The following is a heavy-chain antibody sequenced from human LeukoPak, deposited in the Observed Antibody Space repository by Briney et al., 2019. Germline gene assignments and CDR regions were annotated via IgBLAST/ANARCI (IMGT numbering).Heavy chain of an antibody. V-gene: IGHV4-59*01. CDR2: IYYTGSS. CDR1: GGSISSYY. D-gene: IGHD5-24*01. J-gene: IGHJ4*02. CDR3: VKGRDGYDL. Sequence: SETLSLTCTASGGSISSYYWSWIRQPPGKGLEWIGYIYYTGSSNYNPSLKSRATISVDTSKNHFSLKLSSVTAADTAVYYCVKGRDGYDLWGQGTLVTVSS.